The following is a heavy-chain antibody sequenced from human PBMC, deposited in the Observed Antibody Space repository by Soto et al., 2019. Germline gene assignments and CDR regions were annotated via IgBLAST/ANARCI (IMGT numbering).Heavy chain of an antibody. Sequence: EVQLVESGGGLVQPGGSLRISCAASGFTFSSHDMHWVRQVAGKGLEWVAGIGVAGDTHYPGSVKGRFTISRENAENSLFLQMDSLRDGDSAVYYCVRGRTTVTTIFDDWGQGTLVTVSS. CDR3: VRGRTTVTTIFDD. D-gene: IGHD4-17*01. CDR2: IGVAGDT. J-gene: IGHJ4*02. CDR1: GFTFSSHD. V-gene: IGHV3-13*01.